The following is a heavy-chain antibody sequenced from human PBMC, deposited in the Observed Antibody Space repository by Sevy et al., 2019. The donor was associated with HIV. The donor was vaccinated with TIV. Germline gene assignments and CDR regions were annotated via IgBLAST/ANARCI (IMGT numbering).Heavy chain of an antibody. CDR1: EFTFDGHA. CDR3: VRYDSSRGPGALDI. Sequence: GGSLRLSCVGSEFTFDGHAMHWVRLVPGKGLEWVSGISWNSGSIRYVDSVKGRFTISRDNAKNSLYLQMISLKAEDTALYHCVRYDSSRGPGALDIWGQGIMVTVSS. CDR2: ISWNSGSI. D-gene: IGHD3-22*01. J-gene: IGHJ3*02. V-gene: IGHV3-9*01.